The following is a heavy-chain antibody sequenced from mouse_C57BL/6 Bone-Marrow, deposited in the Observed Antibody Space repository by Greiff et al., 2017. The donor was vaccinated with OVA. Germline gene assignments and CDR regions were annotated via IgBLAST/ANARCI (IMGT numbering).Heavy chain of an antibody. D-gene: IGHD2-5*01. J-gene: IGHJ2*01. V-gene: IGHV1-82*01. Sequence: VKLQESGPELVKPGASVKISCKASGYAFSSSWMNWVKQRPGKGLEWIGRIYPGDGDTNYNGKFKGKATLTADKSSSTAYMQLSSLTSEDSAVYFCARGSNYPFDYWGQGTTLTVSS. CDR3: ARGSNYPFDY. CDR1: GYAFSSSW. CDR2: IYPGDGDT.